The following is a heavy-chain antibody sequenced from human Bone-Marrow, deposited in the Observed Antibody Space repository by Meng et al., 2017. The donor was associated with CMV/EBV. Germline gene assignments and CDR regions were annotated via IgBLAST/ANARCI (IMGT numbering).Heavy chain of an antibody. CDR3: AEVDYGGKFDY. J-gene: IGHJ4*02. V-gene: IGHV4-39*01. CDR2: IYYSGST. Sequence: SETLSLTCTVSGGSISSSSYYWGWIRQPPGKGLEWIGSIYYSGSTYYNPSLKRRVTISVDTSKNQFSLKLSSVTAADTAVYYCAEVDYGGKFDYWGQGTLVTVSS. D-gene: IGHD4/OR15-4a*01. CDR1: GGSISSSSYY.